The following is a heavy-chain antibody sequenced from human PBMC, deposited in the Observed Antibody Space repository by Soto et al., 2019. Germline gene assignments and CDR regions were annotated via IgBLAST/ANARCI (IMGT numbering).Heavy chain of an antibody. V-gene: IGHV3-30*18. D-gene: IGHD5-12*01. CDR3: AKLIVATTQNDY. J-gene: IGHJ4*02. CDR1: GFTFSSYG. Sequence: GGSLRLSCAASGFTFSSYGMHWVRQAPGKGLEWVAVISYDGSNKYYADSVKGRFTISRYNSKNTLYLQMNSLRAEDTAVYYRAKLIVATTQNDYWGQGTLVTVSS. CDR2: ISYDGSNK.